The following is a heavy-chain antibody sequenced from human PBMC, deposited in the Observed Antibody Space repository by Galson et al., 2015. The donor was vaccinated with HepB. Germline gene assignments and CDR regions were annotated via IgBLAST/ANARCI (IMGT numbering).Heavy chain of an antibody. J-gene: IGHJ6*02. CDR1: GYTFTGYY. CDR2: INPNSGGT. CDR3: ARDSGEYYYYGMDV. V-gene: IGHV1-2*06. D-gene: IGHD3-10*01. Sequence: SVKVSCKASGYTFTGYYMHWVRQAPGQGLEWMGRINPNSGGTNYAQKFQGRVTMTRDTSISTAYMELSRLRSDDTAVYYCARDSGEYYYYGMDVWGQGTTVTVSS.